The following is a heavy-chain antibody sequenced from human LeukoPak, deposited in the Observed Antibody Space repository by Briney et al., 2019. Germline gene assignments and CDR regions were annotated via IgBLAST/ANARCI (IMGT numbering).Heavy chain of an antibody. CDR2: IHESGSYQ. J-gene: IGHJ5*02. CDR1: GFTFNNYW. V-gene: IGHV3-7*01. CDR3: ARDIPGGASFLDQ. D-gene: IGHD5-18*01. Sequence: GGSLRLSCAASGFTFNNYWMTWVRQAPGKGLEWVAHIHESGSYQNYVDSVRGRFTVSRDNTKRVLYLQMDSPRAEDTAVYYCARDIPGGASFLDQWGQGTLVTVSS.